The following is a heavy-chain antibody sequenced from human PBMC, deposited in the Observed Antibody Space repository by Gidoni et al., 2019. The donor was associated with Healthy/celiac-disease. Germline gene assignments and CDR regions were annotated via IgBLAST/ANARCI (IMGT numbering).Heavy chain of an antibody. J-gene: IGHJ3*02. CDR3: LGMATIRGLDAFDI. V-gene: IGHV1-46*01. CDR1: GYTFTSYY. CDR2: INPSGGST. Sequence: QVQLVQSGAEVKKPGASVKVSCQASGYTFTSYYMHWVRQAPGQGLEWMGIINPSGGSTSYAQKFQGRVTMTRDTSTSTVYMELSSLRSEDTAVYYCLGMATIRGLDAFDIWGQGTMVTVSS. D-gene: IGHD5-12*01.